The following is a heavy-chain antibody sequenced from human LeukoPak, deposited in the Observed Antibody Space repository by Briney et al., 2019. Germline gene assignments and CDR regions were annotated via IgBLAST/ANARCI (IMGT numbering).Heavy chain of an antibody. CDR1: GYXFTNYY. CDR2: INPSGGST. D-gene: IGHD1-26*01. CDR3: ARYSGNTPFGY. J-gene: IGHJ4*02. V-gene: IGHV1-46*01. Sequence: ASVKVSCKTSGYXFTNYYMHWVRQAPGQGLEWMGIINPSGGSTTYAQNFQGRVTMTRDTSTSTVYMELSSLRSEDTAVYYCARYSGNTPFGYWGQGSLVTVSA.